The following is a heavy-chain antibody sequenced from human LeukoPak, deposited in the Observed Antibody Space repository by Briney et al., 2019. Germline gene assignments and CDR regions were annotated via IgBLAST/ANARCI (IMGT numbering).Heavy chain of an antibody. J-gene: IGHJ4*02. CDR1: EFTFSSYW. D-gene: IGHD3-22*01. CDR2: IKQDGSEK. CDR3: AKDRDYYDSSGPIDY. Sequence: GSLRLSCAASEFTFSSYWMSWVRQAPGKGLEWVANIKQDGSEKYYVDSVKGRFTISRDNAKNSLYLQMNSLRAEDTAVYYCAKDRDYYDSSGPIDYWGQGTLVTVSS. V-gene: IGHV3-7*01.